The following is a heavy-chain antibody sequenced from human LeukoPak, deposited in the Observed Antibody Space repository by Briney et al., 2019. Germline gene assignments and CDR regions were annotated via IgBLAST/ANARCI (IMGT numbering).Heavy chain of an antibody. V-gene: IGHV1-8*01. CDR1: GYTFTSYD. Sequence: GASVKVSCKASGYTFTSYDINWVRQATGQGLEWMGWMNPNSGNTGYAQKFQGRVTMTRNTSISTAYMELSSLRSEDTAVYYCARAKAGDGYNLYTGDFDYWGQGTLVTVSS. CDR2: MNPNSGNT. D-gene: IGHD5-24*01. J-gene: IGHJ4*02. CDR3: ARAKAGDGYNLYTGDFDY.